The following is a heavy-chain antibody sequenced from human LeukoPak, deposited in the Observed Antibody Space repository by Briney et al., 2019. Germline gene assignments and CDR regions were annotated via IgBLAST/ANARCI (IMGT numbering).Heavy chain of an antibody. J-gene: IGHJ5*02. Sequence: SETLSLTCLVSGGSIRGDSYYWGWIRQPPGKGLEWFGRIFHSGSTYYNPSLKSRVTMSIDTSKNQFSLKLSSVTAADTAVYYCARDRREGPSGPENWFDPWGQGTLVTVSS. D-gene: IGHD1-26*01. CDR2: IFHSGST. CDR3: ARDRREGPSGPENWFDP. CDR1: GGSIRGDSYY. V-gene: IGHV4-39*02.